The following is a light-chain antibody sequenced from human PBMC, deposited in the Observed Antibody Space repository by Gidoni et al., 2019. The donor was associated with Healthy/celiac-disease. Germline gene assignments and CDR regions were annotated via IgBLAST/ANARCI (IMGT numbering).Light chain of an antibody. CDR2: DAS. Sequence: EIVLTQSPATLSLSPGERATLSCRASQSVSSYLAWYQQKPGQAPSLLIYDASNRATGIPARFSGSGSGTDFTLTISSIEPEDFAVYYCQQRSNWPPITFGQGTRLEIK. CDR1: QSVSSY. J-gene: IGKJ5*01. CDR3: QQRSNWPPIT. V-gene: IGKV3-11*01.